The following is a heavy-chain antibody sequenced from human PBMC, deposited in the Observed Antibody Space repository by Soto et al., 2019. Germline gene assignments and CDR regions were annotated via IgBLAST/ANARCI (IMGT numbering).Heavy chain of an antibody. Sequence: QVQLQESGPGLVKSSQTLSLTCTVSGGSISTGGYYWSWIRQRPGRGLEWIGYIYHSGMTFSNPSLQSRVAISIETSQNQFSLKLSSVTAADTAVYYCATVRWELHDAFDIWGHGTMVSVSS. V-gene: IGHV4-31*03. CDR2: IYHSGMT. CDR3: ATVRWELHDAFDI. CDR1: GGSISTGGYY. D-gene: IGHD1-26*01. J-gene: IGHJ3*02.